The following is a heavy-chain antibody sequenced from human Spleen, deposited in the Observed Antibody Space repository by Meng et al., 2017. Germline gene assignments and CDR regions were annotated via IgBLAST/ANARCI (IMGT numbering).Heavy chain of an antibody. V-gene: IGHV1-2*06. CDR3: ASHYRIDAFDI. CDR2: INPNSGDT. J-gene: IGHJ3*02. D-gene: IGHD4-11*01. CDR1: GYTFTAYY. Sequence: ASVKVSCKASGYTFTAYYMHWVRQAPGQSLEWMGRINPNSGDTNFAQKFRGRVTMTRDTSISTAYMELSSLRSDDTAVYYCASHYRIDAFDIWGQGTMVTVSS.